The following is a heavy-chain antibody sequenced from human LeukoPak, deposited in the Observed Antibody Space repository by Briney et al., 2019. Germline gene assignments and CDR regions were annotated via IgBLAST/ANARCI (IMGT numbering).Heavy chain of an antibody. Sequence: SETLSLTCTVSGGSISNYYWSWIRQPAGKGLEWIGRIYTSGSTDYNPSLKSRVTMSVDTSKNQFSLKVSSVSAADTAVYYCARGPPPDFDYWGQGTLVTVSS. J-gene: IGHJ4*02. CDR3: ARGPPPDFDY. V-gene: IGHV4-4*07. CDR1: GGSISNYY. CDR2: IYTSGST.